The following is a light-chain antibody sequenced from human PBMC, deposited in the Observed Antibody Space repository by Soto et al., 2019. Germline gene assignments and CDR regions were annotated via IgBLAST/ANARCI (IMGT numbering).Light chain of an antibody. CDR2: DAS. J-gene: IGKJ1*01. V-gene: IGKV3-20*01. CDR3: QQHGRSPPSWT. Sequence: ETVLTQSPGTLSLSPGERATLFCRASQSVTNNYLAWYKQKPGQAPRLLIYDASTRATGIPDKFSGSGSGTVFTLTISNLEPDDFAVYYCQQHGRSPPSWTFGQGTKVEIK. CDR1: QSVTNNY.